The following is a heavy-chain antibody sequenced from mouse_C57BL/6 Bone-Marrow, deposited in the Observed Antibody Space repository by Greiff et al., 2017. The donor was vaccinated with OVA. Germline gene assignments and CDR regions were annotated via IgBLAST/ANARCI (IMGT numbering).Heavy chain of an antibody. Sequence: VQLQQSGPGLVKPSQSLSLTCSVTGYSITSGYYWNWIRQFPGNKLEWMGYISYDGSNNYNPSLKNRISITRDTSKNQFFLKLNSVTTEDTATYYCARYDYDVYWYFDVWGTGTTVTVSS. V-gene: IGHV3-6*01. J-gene: IGHJ1*03. CDR1: GYSITSGYY. CDR3: ARYDYDVYWYFDV. CDR2: ISYDGSN. D-gene: IGHD2-4*01.